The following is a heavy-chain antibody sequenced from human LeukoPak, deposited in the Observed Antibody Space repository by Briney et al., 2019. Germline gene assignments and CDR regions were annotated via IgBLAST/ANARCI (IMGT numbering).Heavy chain of an antibody. Sequence: SETLSLTCTVSNGSISSDTYFWSWIRQPAGKGLEWIGRMSSSGISTYSPSLKSRVTISVDTSKNQFSLKLSSVTAADTAVYYCARGYGGIYYYYMDVWGKGTTVTVSS. D-gene: IGHD3-16*01. CDR2: MSSSGIS. J-gene: IGHJ6*03. CDR3: ARGYGGIYYYYMDV. V-gene: IGHV4-61*02. CDR1: NGSISSDTYF.